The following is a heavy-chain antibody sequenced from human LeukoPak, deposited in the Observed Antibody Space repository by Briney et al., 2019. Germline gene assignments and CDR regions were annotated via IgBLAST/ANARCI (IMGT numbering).Heavy chain of an antibody. Sequence: PSETLSLTCTVSGGSISPYFWSWIRQTPGRGLEWIGFIYYTGSTNYNPSPKSRVTISLDTSKNQFSLKLSSVTAADTAVYFCARHGSGSYRQFDFWGQGTLVTVSS. D-gene: IGHD3-10*01. CDR3: ARHGSGSYRQFDF. CDR1: GGSISPYF. CDR2: IYYTGST. J-gene: IGHJ4*02. V-gene: IGHV4-59*01.